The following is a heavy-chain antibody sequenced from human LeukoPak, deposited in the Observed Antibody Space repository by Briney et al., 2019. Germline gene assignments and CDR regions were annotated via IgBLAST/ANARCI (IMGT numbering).Heavy chain of an antibody. V-gene: IGHV3-74*01. CDR1: GFTFGRSA. CDR3: ARPIVATIDDAFDI. CDR2: INSDGSST. Sequence: GGSLRLSCEASGFTFGRSAMTWVRQTPGKGLVWVSRINSDGSSTSYADSVKGRFTISRDNAKNTLYLQMNSLRAEDTAVYYCARPIVATIDDAFDIWGQGTMVTVSS. D-gene: IGHD5-12*01. J-gene: IGHJ3*02.